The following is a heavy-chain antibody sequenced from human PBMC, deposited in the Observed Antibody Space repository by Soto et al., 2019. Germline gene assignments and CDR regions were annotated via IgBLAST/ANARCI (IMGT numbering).Heavy chain of an antibody. D-gene: IGHD3-9*01. CDR2: TIPILGMA. J-gene: IGHJ4*02. V-gene: IGHV1-69*02. Sequence: ASVKVSCKPSGGPFRRQSIAWVRQAPGQGLEWMGRTIPILGMANYAQKFQGRLAITADKSTNTDYMDLSSLRSEDTAVYYCATGMYYFELWGQGTLVTVSS. CDR3: ATGMYYFEL. CDR1: GGPFRRQS.